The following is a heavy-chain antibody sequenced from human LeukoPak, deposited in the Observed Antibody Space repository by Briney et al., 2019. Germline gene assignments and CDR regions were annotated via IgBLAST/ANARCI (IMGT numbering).Heavy chain of an antibody. J-gene: IGHJ4*02. CDR1: GFTFSSYS. V-gene: IGHV3-48*04. CDR2: ISSSSSTI. Sequence: GSQRLSCAASGFTFSSYSMNWVRQAPGKGLEWVSYISSSSSTIYYADSVKGRFTISRGNAKNSLYLQMNSLRAEDTAVYYCAREDYGSGSYYDYWGQGTLVTVSS. CDR3: AREDYGSGSYYDY. D-gene: IGHD3-10*01.